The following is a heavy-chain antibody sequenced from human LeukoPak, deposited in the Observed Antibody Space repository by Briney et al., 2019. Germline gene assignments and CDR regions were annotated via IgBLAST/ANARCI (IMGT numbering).Heavy chain of an antibody. J-gene: IGHJ4*02. D-gene: IGHD3-10*01. CDR3: ARDPLYGSGSHAPYYFDY. V-gene: IGHV3-30-3*01. CDR2: ISYDGSNK. CDR1: GFTFSNYA. Sequence: GRSLRLSCAASGFTFSNYAMHWVRQAPGKGLEWVAVISYDGSNKYYADSVKGRFTISRDNSKNTLYLQMNSLRAEDTAVYYCARDPLYGSGSHAPYYFDYWGQGTLVTVSS.